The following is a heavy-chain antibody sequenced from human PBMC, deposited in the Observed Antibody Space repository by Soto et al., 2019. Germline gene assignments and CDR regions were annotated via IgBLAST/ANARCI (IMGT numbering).Heavy chain of an antibody. CDR2: IYPGDSDT. J-gene: IGHJ2*01. CDR3: ARRMAAAGYRWYFDL. Sequence: GESLKISCKGSGYSFTSYWIGWVRQMPGKGLEWMGIIYPGDSDTRYSPSFQGQVTISADKSISTAYLQWSSLKASDTAMYYCARRMAAAGYRWYFDLWGRGTLVTVSS. D-gene: IGHD6-13*01. CDR1: GYSFTSYW. V-gene: IGHV5-51*01.